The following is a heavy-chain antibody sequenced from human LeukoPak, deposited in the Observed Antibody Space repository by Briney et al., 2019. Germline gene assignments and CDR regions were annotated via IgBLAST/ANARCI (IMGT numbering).Heavy chain of an antibody. CDR3: ARGVGSGRFNYYGMDV. D-gene: IGHD3-10*01. CDR2: IYYSGST. CDR1: GGSLSSYY. V-gene: IGHV4-59*12. Sequence: PSETLSLTCTVSGGSLSSYYWSWIRQPPGKGLEWIGDIYYSGSTNYNPSLKSRVSISPDTSKNQFSLKLNSVTAADTAVYYCARGVGSGRFNYYGMDVWGQGTTVTVSS. J-gene: IGHJ6*02.